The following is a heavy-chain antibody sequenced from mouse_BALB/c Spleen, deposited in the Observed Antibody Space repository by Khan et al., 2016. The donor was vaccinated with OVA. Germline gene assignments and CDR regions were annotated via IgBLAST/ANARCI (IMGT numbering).Heavy chain of an antibody. J-gene: IGHJ4*01. Sequence: EVQLQESGPGLVKPSQSLSLTCTVTGYSITSDYAWNWIRQFPGNQLEWMGYIRPSGSTNYNPALKSRISFTRDTSKNQVFLQLNSVTTEDTAIYYCSRDGTRYNCAIDYWGQGTSVTVSS. V-gene: IGHV3-2*02. CDR3: SRDGTRYNCAIDY. CDR2: IRPSGST. CDR1: GYSITSDYA. D-gene: IGHD2-1*01.